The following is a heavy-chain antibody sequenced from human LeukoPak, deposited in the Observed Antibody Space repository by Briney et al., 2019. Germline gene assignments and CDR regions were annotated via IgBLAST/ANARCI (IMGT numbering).Heavy chain of an antibody. D-gene: IGHD2-21*02. J-gene: IGHJ4*02. CDR2: IYGDGTTT. CDR3: ARGPGAYCGGDCPDY. Sequence: GGSLRLSCAASGFTFSDYYMSWIRQAPGKGLVWVSRIYGDGTTTSYADSVKGRFTISRDNAKNTLYLQMNSLRAEDTAVYYCARGPGAYCGGDCPDYWGQGILVTVSS. CDR1: GFTFSDYY. V-gene: IGHV3-74*01.